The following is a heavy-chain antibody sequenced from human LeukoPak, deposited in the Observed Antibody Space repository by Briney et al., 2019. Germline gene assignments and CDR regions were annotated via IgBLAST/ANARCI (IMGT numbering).Heavy chain of an antibody. CDR2: INPNRGGT. Sequence: ASVKVSCKASGYTFTGYYMHWVRQAPGQGLEWMGWINPNRGGTNYAQKFQGRVTMTRDTSSSTVYMELSRLRSDDTAVYYCARDGYSSSSPFFDYWGQGTLVTVSS. V-gene: IGHV1-2*02. CDR1: GYTFTGYY. D-gene: IGHD6-6*01. J-gene: IGHJ4*02. CDR3: ARDGYSSSSPFFDY.